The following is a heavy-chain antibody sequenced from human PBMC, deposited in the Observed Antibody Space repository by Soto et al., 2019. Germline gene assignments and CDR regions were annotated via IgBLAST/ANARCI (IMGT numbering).Heavy chain of an antibody. V-gene: IGHV3-48*02. CDR3: ARSVEGHFDC. J-gene: IGHJ4*02. D-gene: IGHD6-19*01. CDR2: MTSDRKTI. Sequence: EVQLVESGGGLVQPGGSLRLSCAASGFTFRIYSMNWIRQAPGKGLEWVSDMTSDRKTIHYADSVKGRFTISRDNARNSVYLQMTSLRDEDTAVYYCARSVEGHFDCWGQGTLVTVSS. CDR1: GFTFRIYS.